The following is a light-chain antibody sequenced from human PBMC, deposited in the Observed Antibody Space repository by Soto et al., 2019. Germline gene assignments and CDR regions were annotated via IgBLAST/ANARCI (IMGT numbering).Light chain of an antibody. V-gene: IGKV3-20*01. J-gene: IGKJ1*01. CDR1: QSVSATY. Sequence: EIVLTQSPATLSLSPGERATLSCRASQSVSATYLAWYQQRPAQPPRLLIYGTSTRSTGIPDRFIGSGSGTDFTLTITSLEPEDFAHYYCQQYGSSPWTFGQGTKVDIK. CDR2: GTS. CDR3: QQYGSSPWT.